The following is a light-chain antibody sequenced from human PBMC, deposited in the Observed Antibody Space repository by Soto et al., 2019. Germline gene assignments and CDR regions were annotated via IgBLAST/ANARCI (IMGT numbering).Light chain of an antibody. Sequence: EIVLTQSPVTLSLSPGERATLSCRASQSVGTYLAWYQQKPGLAPRLLISDASNRAAGIPARFSGSGSGTDFTLTISSLEAEHLAVYYCQQRNNWPKITFGQGTRLEIK. CDR1: QSVGTY. CDR3: QQRNNWPKIT. V-gene: IGKV3-11*01. J-gene: IGKJ5*01. CDR2: DAS.